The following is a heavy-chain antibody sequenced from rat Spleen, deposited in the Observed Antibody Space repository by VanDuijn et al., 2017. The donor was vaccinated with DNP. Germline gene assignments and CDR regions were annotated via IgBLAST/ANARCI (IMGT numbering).Heavy chain of an antibody. D-gene: IGHD1-1*01. CDR1: GFSLSDYY. Sequence: EVQLVESGGGLVQPGGSLKLSCRASGFSLSDYYMAWVRQTPTKGLEWVAYINYDGGTTYSGDSVKGRFTISRDDAKHTLYLQMHSLRSEDTATYCWDIYCCSGDNWVSYWGQGTRVTVGS. CDR2: INYDGGTT. V-gene: IGHV5-22*01. CDR3: DIYCCSGDNWVSY. J-gene: IGHJ3*01.